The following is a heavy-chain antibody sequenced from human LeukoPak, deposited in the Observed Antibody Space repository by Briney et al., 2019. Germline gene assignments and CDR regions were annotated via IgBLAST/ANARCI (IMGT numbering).Heavy chain of an antibody. CDR3: AREEPDPTPMT. V-gene: IGHV1-69*04. CDR1: GGTFSSYA. J-gene: IGHJ4*02. Sequence: ASVKVSCKASGGTFSSYAISWVRQAPGQGLEWMGRIIPILGIANYAQKFQGRVTITADISTSTAYMELSSLRSEDTAVYYCAREEPDPTPMTWGQGTLVTVSS. CDR2: IIPILGIA. D-gene: IGHD1-26*01.